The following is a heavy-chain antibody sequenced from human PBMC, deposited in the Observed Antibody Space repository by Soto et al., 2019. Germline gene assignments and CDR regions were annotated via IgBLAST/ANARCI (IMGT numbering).Heavy chain of an antibody. V-gene: IGHV3-53*04. CDR1: GFTFSSNY. CDR2: IYSGGST. CDR3: ARDPYYDSSGYLASNGMDV. Sequence: GGSLRLSCAASGFTFSSNYMSWVRQAPGKGLEWVSVIYSGGSTYYADSVKGRFTISRHNSKNTLYLQMNSLRAEDTAIYYCARDPYYDSSGYLASNGMDVWGQGTTVTVSS. D-gene: IGHD3-22*01. J-gene: IGHJ6*02.